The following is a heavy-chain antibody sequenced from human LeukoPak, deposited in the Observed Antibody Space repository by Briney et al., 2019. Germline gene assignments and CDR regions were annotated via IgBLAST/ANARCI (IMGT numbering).Heavy chain of an antibody. CDR2: IKSKTDGGTI. CDR1: GFTFSNAW. V-gene: IGHV3-15*01. Sequence: GGSLTLSCAASGFTFSNAWMSWVRQAPGKGLEWVGRIKSKTDGGTIDYAAPVKGRFTISRDDSKHTLYLQMNSVKTEDTAVYYCKAGASGAVDNWGQGIMVTVSS. CDR3: KAGASGAVDN. D-gene: IGHD6-25*01. J-gene: IGHJ3*02.